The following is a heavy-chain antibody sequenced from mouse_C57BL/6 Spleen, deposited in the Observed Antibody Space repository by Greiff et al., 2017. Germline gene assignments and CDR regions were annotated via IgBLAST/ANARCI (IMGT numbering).Heavy chain of an antibody. CDR1: GYTFTSYW. CDR3: ARLPTSQATGDAMDY. V-gene: IGHV1-55*01. CDR2: IYPGSGST. J-gene: IGHJ4*01. D-gene: IGHD3-2*02. Sequence: QVQLQQPGAELVKPGASVKMSCKASGYTFTSYWITWVKQRPGQGLEWLGDIYPGSGSTNYNEKYKSKATLTVDTSSSTAYMQLSSLTSEDSAVYYCARLPTSQATGDAMDYWGQGTSVTVSS.